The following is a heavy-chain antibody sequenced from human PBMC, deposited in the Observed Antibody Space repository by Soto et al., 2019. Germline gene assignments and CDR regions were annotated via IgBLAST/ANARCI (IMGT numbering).Heavy chain of an antibody. V-gene: IGHV3-30*18. CDR1: GFTFGRYA. CDR2: ISYTGANT. CDR3: AKHMDDSGYFYVEGADY. Sequence: LRLSCVASGFTFGRYAMHWVRQPPGRGLEWVAVISYTGANTYYVGSVRGRFTISRDNSKNTLYLQMNSLRAEDTAMYYCAKHMDDSGYFYVEGADYWGQGTLVTVSS. J-gene: IGHJ4*02. D-gene: IGHD3-22*01.